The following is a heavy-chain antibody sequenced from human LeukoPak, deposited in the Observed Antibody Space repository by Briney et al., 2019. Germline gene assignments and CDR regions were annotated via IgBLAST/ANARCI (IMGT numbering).Heavy chain of an antibody. Sequence: SETLSLTCAVYGGSFSGYYWSWIRQPPGKGLEWIGYIYYSGSTNYNPSLKSRVTISVDTSKNQFSLKLSSVTAADTAVYYCATWEVAGTVAFDIWGQGTMVTVSS. D-gene: IGHD6-19*01. J-gene: IGHJ3*02. CDR1: GGSFSGYY. V-gene: IGHV4-59*08. CDR3: ATWEVAGTVAFDI. CDR2: IYYSGST.